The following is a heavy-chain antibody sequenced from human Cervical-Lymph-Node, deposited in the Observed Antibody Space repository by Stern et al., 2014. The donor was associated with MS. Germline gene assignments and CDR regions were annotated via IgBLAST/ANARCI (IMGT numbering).Heavy chain of an antibody. D-gene: IGHD5-12*01. CDR3: AISPATPSGYDRFDY. CDR2: IFPRDSNT. J-gene: IGHJ4*02. CDR1: GYLFDDYW. Sequence: EAQLVESGAEVKKPGESLKISCEASGYLFDDYWIGWVRQMSGRGLELVAIIFPRDSNTRYSPSVQGQVTISADKSISPAYLQRSSRKPSAPAIYYCAISPATPSGYDRFDYWGQGALVTVSS. V-gene: IGHV5-51*03.